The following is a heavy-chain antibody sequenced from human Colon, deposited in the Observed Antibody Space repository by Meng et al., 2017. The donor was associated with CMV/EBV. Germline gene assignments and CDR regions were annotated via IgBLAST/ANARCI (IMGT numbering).Heavy chain of an antibody. CDR1: GLTFSRYW. Sequence: GESLKISCAASGLTFSRYWMHWVRQVPGKGLVWVSRIISDERTTIYADAVKGRFTISRDNAKNTLYLQMNSLRPEDTAVYYCASTGPLYGLYFCYWGQGTLVTVSS. CDR3: ASTGPLYGLYFCY. CDR2: IISDERTT. V-gene: IGHV3-74*01. D-gene: IGHD2-8*01. J-gene: IGHJ4*02.